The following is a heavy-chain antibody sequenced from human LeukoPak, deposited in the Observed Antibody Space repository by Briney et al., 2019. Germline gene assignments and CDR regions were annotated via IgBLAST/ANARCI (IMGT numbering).Heavy chain of an antibody. D-gene: IGHD2-15*01. CDR1: WCSFTRYW. J-gene: IGHJ4*02. CDR2: IYPGECDT. CDR3: ARRKGYCSGGSCYHFDY. V-gene: IGHV5-51*01. Sequence: GGALEISFHGFWCSFTRYWIGWGRPVPGKGGGGRGIIYPGECDTRYSTSFQGQVNISADKSISTAYLQWGSLKASDTAMYYCARRKGYCSGGSCYHFDYRGQGTLVTVSS.